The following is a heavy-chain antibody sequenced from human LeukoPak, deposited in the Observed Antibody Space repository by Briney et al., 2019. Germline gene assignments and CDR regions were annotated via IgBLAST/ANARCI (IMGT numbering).Heavy chain of an antibody. J-gene: IGHJ4*02. CDR2: IWSDASEK. V-gene: IGHV3-33*03. D-gene: IGHD1-26*01. CDR3: ARRGSGTYNFDS. CDR1: GVTFSTYG. Sequence: GRSLRLSCAASGVTFSTYGMHWVRQAPGRGLEWVAIIWSDASEKYYGDSVKGRFTISRDNSNNTVSLQMNSLRAEDTAVYYCARRGSGTYNFDSWGQGTLVTVSS.